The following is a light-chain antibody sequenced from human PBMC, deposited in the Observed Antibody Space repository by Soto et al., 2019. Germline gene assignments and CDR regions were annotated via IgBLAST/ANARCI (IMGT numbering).Light chain of an antibody. Sequence: QSVLTQPASVSGSPGQSITISCTGTSSDVGSYNLVSWYQQHPGKAPKLMIYEGSKRPSGVSNRFSGSKSGNPASLTSSGLQAEDEADYYCCSYAGSSTPYVFGTGTKLTVL. CDR2: EGS. CDR1: SSDVGSYNL. CDR3: CSYAGSSTPYV. J-gene: IGLJ1*01. V-gene: IGLV2-23*01.